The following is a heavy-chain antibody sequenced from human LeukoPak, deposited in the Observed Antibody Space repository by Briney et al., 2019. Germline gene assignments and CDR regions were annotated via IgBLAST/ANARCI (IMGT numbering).Heavy chain of an antibody. Sequence: SETLSLTCAVYGGSFSGYYWSWIRQPPGKGLEWIGEISHSGSTNYNPSLKSRVTISVDTSKNQFSLKLSSVTAADTAVYYCARAYPPHYYDSSGYYRRARGFDYWGQGTLVTVSS. V-gene: IGHV4-34*01. J-gene: IGHJ4*02. D-gene: IGHD3-22*01. CDR3: ARAYPPHYYDSSGYYRRARGFDY. CDR2: ISHSGST. CDR1: GGSFSGYY.